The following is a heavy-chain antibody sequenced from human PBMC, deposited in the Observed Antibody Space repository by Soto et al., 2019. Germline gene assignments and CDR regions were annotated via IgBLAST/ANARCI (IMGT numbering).Heavy chain of an antibody. D-gene: IGHD4-17*01. J-gene: IGHJ5*02. Sequence: GESLKISCKGSGYSFTSYWIGWVRQMPGKGLEWMGIIYPGDSDTRYSPSFQGQVTISADKSISTAYLQWSSLKASDTAMYYCARNTDYGDYLNWFDPWGQGTLVTVSS. CDR3: ARNTDYGDYLNWFDP. V-gene: IGHV5-51*01. CDR1: GYSFTSYW. CDR2: IYPGDSDT.